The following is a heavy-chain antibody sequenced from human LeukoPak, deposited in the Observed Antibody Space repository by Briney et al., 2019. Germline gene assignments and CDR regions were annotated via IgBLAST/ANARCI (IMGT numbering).Heavy chain of an antibody. CDR2: ISYDGSNK. V-gene: IGHV3-30-3*01. CDR1: GFTFSSYA. Sequence: GGSLRLSCAASGFTFSSYAMHWVRQAPGKGLEWVAVISYDGSNKYYADSVKGRFTISRDNSKNTLYLQMNSLRAEDTAVYYCARERVAAAGPYYYGMDVWGQGTTVTVSS. D-gene: IGHD6-13*01. J-gene: IGHJ6*02. CDR3: ARERVAAAGPYYYGMDV.